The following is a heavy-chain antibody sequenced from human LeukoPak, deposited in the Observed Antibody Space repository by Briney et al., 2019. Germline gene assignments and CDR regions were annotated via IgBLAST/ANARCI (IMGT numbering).Heavy chain of an antibody. D-gene: IGHD2-2*02. Sequence: ASVKVSCKASGYTFTSYYMHWVRQAPGQGLEWMGIINPSGGSTSYAQKFQGRVTMTGDMSTSTVYMELSSLRSEDTAVYYCARVGGGKYCSITSCYMRGWFDPWGQGTLVTVSS. V-gene: IGHV1-46*01. J-gene: IGHJ5*02. CDR1: GYTFTSYY. CDR3: ARVGGGKYCSITSCYMRGWFDP. CDR2: INPSGGST.